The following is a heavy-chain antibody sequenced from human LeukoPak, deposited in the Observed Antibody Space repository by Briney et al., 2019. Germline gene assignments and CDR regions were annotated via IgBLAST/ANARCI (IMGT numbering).Heavy chain of an antibody. D-gene: IGHD3-22*01. CDR1: GFIFTNYC. J-gene: IGHJ4*02. V-gene: IGHV3-23*01. CDR3: AKHLYYDSGAYHTRSSFDY. CDR2: ISGSRSST. Sequence: GGSLRLSCAAAGFIFTNYCMGWVRQDPGKGLGWVSVISGSRSSTYYADSVKGRFTISRHNSKNTLYVQMNSLRAEDAAVYYCAKHLYYDSGAYHTRSSFDYWGQGTLVTVSS.